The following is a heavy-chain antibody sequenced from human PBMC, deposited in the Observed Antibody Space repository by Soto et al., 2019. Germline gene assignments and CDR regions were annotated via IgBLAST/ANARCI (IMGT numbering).Heavy chain of an antibody. CDR1: GFTFSSYS. V-gene: IGHV3-48*02. Sequence: GGSLRLSGAASGFTFSSYSMNWVRQAPGKGLEWVSYISSSSSTIYYADSVKGRFTISRDNAKNSLYLQMNSLRDEDTAVYYCARPEYSSSSYGMAVWGQGTTVTVSS. CDR3: ARPEYSSSSYGMAV. D-gene: IGHD6-6*01. J-gene: IGHJ6*02. CDR2: ISSSSSTI.